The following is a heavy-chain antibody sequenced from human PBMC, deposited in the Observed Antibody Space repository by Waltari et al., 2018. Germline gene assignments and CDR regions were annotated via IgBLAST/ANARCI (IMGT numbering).Heavy chain of an antibody. Sequence: QVQLVQSGAEVKKPGASVKVSCKVSGYTLTELSMHWVRQATGQGLEWMGWMNPNSGNTGYAQKVQGRVTMTRNTSISTAYMELSSLRSEDTAVYYCARLAEGGSYDYWGQGTLVTVSS. D-gene: IGHD1-26*01. CDR2: MNPNSGNT. CDR1: GYTLTELS. J-gene: IGHJ4*02. CDR3: ARLAEGGSYDY. V-gene: IGHV1-8*01.